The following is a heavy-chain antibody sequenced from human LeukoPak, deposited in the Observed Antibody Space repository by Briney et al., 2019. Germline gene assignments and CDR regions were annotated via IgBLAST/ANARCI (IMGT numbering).Heavy chain of an antibody. CDR2: VYSSGST. CDR3: ARYSYGGYHFDY. D-gene: IGHD5-18*01. Sequence: SETLSLTCTVSGDSISSGGYYWIWIRQHPGKGLEWIGYVYSSGSTNYNPSLKSRVTISVYTSKNQFYLKLSSVTAADTAVYYCARYSYGGYHFDYWGQGTLVTVSS. J-gene: IGHJ4*02. V-gene: IGHV4-61*08. CDR1: GDSISSGGYY.